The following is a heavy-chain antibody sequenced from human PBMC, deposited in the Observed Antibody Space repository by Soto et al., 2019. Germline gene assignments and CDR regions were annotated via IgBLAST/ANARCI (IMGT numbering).Heavy chain of an antibody. Sequence: QVQLVESGGGVVQPGGSLRLSCAASGFRFSAYAMHWVRQAPGKGLEWVAVISYEGSNRFYADSVKGRFTVSRDNSKNMVYLQMNSLRGEDTAVYYCAKDYGDYNFNYGMDVWGRGTTVTVPS. CDR2: ISYEGSNR. CDR1: GFRFSAYA. D-gene: IGHD4-17*01. V-gene: IGHV3-30*18. J-gene: IGHJ6*02. CDR3: AKDYGDYNFNYGMDV.